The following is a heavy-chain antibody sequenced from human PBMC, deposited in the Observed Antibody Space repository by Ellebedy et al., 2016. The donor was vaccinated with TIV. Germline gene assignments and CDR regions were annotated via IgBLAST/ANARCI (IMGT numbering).Heavy chain of an antibody. CDR3: ARDPSRQYFDRSYLDY. J-gene: IGHJ4*02. CDR2: ISAYNGNI. V-gene: IGHV1-18*04. CDR1: GYTFSTYG. D-gene: IGHD3-9*01. Sequence: ASVKVSXXASGYTFSTYGISWVRQAPGQGLEWMGWISAYNGNIKYAQKFQGRVTMTTDTSTNTAYMELRSLISDDTAVYYCARDPSRQYFDRSYLDYWGQGTLVTVSS.